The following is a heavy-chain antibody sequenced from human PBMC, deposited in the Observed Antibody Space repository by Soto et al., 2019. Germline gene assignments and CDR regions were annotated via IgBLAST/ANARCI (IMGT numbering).Heavy chain of an antibody. D-gene: IGHD3-10*01. CDR1: GGSISSSSYY. CDR2: IYYSGST. J-gene: IGHJ6*03. CDR3: ASSYGSGSYYISPMDYYYYYMDV. Sequence: SETLSLTCTVSGGSISSSSYYWGWIRQPPGKGLEWIGSIYYSGSTYYNPSLKSRVTISVDTSKNQFSLKLSSVTAADTAVYYCASSYGSGSYYISPMDYYYYYMDVWGKGTTVTVSS. V-gene: IGHV4-39*01.